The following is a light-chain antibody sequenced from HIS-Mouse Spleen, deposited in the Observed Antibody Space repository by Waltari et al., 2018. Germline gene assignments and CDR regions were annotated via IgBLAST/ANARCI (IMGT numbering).Light chain of an antibody. CDR1: SSNLGAGYD. CDR3: QSYDSSLSGWV. CDR2: GNS. V-gene: IGLV1-40*01. J-gene: IGLJ3*02. Sequence: QSVLTQPPSVSGAPGQRVTISCTGRSSNLGAGYDVHWYPQLPGTAPKPLIYGNSNRPSGVPDRFSGSKSGTSASLAITGLQAEDEADYYCQSYDSSLSGWVFGGGTKLTVL.